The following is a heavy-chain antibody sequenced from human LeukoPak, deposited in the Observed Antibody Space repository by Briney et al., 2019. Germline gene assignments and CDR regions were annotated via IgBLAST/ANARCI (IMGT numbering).Heavy chain of an antibody. J-gene: IGHJ4*02. D-gene: IGHD3-9*01. CDR2: IYHSGST. CDR1: GYSISSGYY. CDR3: ARRAPPRTFEDY. Sequence: PSETLSLTCTVSGYSISSGYYWGWIRQPPGKGLEWIGSIYHSGSTYYNPSLKSRVTISVDTSKNQFSLKLSSVTAADTAVYYCARRAPPRTFEDYWGQGTLVTVSS. V-gene: IGHV4-38-2*02.